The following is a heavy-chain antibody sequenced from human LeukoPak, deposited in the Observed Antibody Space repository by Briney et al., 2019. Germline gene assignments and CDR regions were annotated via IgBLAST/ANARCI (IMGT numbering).Heavy chain of an antibody. V-gene: IGHV3-48*03. D-gene: IGHD6-13*01. CDR2: ISSSGSTI. CDR3: ARVLGSSWFDY. CDR1: GFTFSSYE. Sequence: AGGSLRLSCAASGFTFSSYEMNWVRQAPGKGLEWVSYISSSGSTIYYADSVKGRFTISRDNAKNSLYLQMNSPRAEDTAVYYCARVLGSSWFDYWGQGTLVTVSS. J-gene: IGHJ4*02.